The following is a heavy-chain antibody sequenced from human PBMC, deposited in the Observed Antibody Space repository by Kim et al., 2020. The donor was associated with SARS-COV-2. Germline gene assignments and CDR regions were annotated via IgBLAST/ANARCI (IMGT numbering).Heavy chain of an antibody. J-gene: IGHJ5*02. D-gene: IGHD1-26*01. CDR1: GGSISSGGYS. CDR2: IYHSGST. CDR3: ARGRTLPPLGFWFDP. V-gene: IGHV4-30-2*01. Sequence: SETLSLTCAVSGGSISSGGYSWSWIRQPPGKGLEWIGYIYHSGSTYYNPSLKSRVTISVDRSKNQFSLKLSSVTAADTAVYYCARGRTLPPLGFWFDPWGQGTLVTVSS.